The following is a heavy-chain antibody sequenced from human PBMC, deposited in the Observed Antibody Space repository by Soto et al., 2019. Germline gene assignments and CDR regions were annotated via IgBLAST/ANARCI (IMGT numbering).Heavy chain of an antibody. CDR2: ISYDGSNK. Sequence: PGGSLRLSCAASGFTFSSYGMHWVRQAPGKGLEWVAVISYDGSNKYYADSVKGRFTISRDNSKNTLYLQMNSPRAEDTAVYYCAKDTEYCSGGSCYYFDYWGQGTLVTVSS. CDR3: AKDTEYCSGGSCYYFDY. D-gene: IGHD2-15*01. CDR1: GFTFSSYG. V-gene: IGHV3-30*18. J-gene: IGHJ4*02.